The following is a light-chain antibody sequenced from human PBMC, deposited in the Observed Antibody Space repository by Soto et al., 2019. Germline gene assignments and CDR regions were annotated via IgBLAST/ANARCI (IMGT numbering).Light chain of an antibody. CDR1: QSIRNS. CDR2: EAS. Sequence: DIQMTQSPSTLSASIGDRVTLTCRASQSIRNSLAWYQQKAGKAPRLLIFEASRLESGVPSRLSGSGSDTEFTLTISSLQPDDFATYYCQQYSSYSLTFGQGTKVEFK. J-gene: IGKJ1*01. CDR3: QQYSSYSLT. V-gene: IGKV1-5*01.